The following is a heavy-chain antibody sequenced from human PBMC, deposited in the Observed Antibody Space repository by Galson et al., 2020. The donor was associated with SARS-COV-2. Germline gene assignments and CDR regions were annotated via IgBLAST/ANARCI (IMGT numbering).Heavy chain of an antibody. CDR3: ARESPLTPYSSSGRDGAFDI. V-gene: IGHV4-31*03. D-gene: IGHD6-13*01. J-gene: IGHJ3*02. Sequence: SETLSLTCTVSGGSISSGGYYWSWIRQHPGKGLEWIGHIYYSGRTYYNPSLKSRVTISVDTSKNQFSLKLSSVTAADTAVYYCARESPLTPYSSSGRDGAFDIWGQGTLVTVSS. CDR1: GGSISSGGYY. CDR2: IYYSGRT.